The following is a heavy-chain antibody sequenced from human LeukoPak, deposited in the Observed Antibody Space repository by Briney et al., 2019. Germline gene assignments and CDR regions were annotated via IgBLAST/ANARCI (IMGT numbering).Heavy chain of an antibody. CDR3: ARSLYSSGWYSPD. CDR2: IIPILGIA. Sequence: ASVKVSCKASGGTFSSYAISWVRQAPGQGLEWMGRIIPILGIANYAQKFQGRVTITADKSTSTAYMELSSLRSEDTAVYYCARSLYSSGWYSPDWGQGTLATVSS. CDR1: GGTFSSYA. V-gene: IGHV1-69*04. D-gene: IGHD6-19*01. J-gene: IGHJ4*02.